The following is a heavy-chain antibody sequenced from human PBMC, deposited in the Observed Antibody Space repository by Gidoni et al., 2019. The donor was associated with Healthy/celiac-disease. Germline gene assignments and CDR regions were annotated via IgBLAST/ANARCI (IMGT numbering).Heavy chain of an antibody. Sequence: QVQLQQWGAGLLKPSETLSLTCAVYGGSFSGYYWSWIRQPPGKGLEWIGEINHSGSTNYNPSLKSRVTISVDTSKNQFSLKLSSVTAADTAVYYCAIDSSGYYSTALSYGMDVWGQGTTVTVSS. CDR2: INHSGST. CDR1: GGSFSGYY. V-gene: IGHV4-34*01. J-gene: IGHJ6*02. CDR3: AIDSSGYYSTALSYGMDV. D-gene: IGHD3-22*01.